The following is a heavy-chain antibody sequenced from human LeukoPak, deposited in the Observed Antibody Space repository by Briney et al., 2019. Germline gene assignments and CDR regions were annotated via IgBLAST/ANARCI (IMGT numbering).Heavy chain of an antibody. CDR1: GFTFSSYE. CDR3: ARLHGGNPDPWFDP. D-gene: IGHD4-23*01. V-gene: IGHV3-48*03. CDR2: ISSSGSTI. J-gene: IGHJ5*02. Sequence: GGSLRLSCAASGFTFSSYEMNWVRQAPGKGLERVSYISSSGSTIYYADSVKGRFTISRDNAKNSLYLQMNSLRAEDTAVYYCARLHGGNPDPWFDPWGQGTLVIVSS.